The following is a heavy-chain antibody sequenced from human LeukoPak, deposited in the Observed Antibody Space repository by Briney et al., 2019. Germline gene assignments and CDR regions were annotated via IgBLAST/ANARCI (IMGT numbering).Heavy chain of an antibody. CDR3: ARTTSLTASGYDS. Sequence: ASVKLSCKTSGYTFTSYHINWVRQATGQGLEWMGWMNPYSGDRGYAQKFQGRVSITSDTSISTAYMELSSLRSEDTAVYFCARTTSLTASGYDSWGQGTLVTVSS. CDR2: MNPYSGDR. CDR1: GYTFTSYH. J-gene: IGHJ5*01. V-gene: IGHV1-8*03. D-gene: IGHD4-17*01.